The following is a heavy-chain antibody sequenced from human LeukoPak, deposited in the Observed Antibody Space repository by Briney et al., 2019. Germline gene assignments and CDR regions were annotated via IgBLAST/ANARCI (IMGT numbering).Heavy chain of an antibody. V-gene: IGHV1-18*04. J-gene: IGHJ4*02. D-gene: IGHD3-10*01. CDR1: GYTFTGYY. CDR2: ISAYHGNT. Sequence: ASVKVSCKASGYTFTGYYMHWVRQAPGQGLEWMGWISAYHGNTNYAQKLQGRVTMTTDTSTSTAYMELRSLRSDDTAVYYCARQRNMVRGAPLFDYWGQGTLVTVSS. CDR3: ARQRNMVRGAPLFDY.